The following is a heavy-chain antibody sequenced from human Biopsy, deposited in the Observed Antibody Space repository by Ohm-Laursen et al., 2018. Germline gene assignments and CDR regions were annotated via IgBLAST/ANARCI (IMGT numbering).Heavy chain of an antibody. CDR2: VYYTGST. Sequence: SDTLSLTCTVSGGPIDSYYWSWIRQPPGKGLEWIGYVYYTGSTDYNPSLQSRVTISVDTSKNHFSLRLRSVTPADMAIYYCARDRGYYSDRTVPGYFDLWGRGTLVTVSS. J-gene: IGHJ2*01. D-gene: IGHD3-22*01. V-gene: IGHV4-59*01. CDR1: GGPIDSYY. CDR3: ARDRGYYSDRTVPGYFDL.